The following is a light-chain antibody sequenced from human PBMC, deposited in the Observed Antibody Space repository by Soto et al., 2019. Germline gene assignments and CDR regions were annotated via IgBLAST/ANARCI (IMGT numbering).Light chain of an antibody. V-gene: IGKV3-11*01. CDR2: DAS. CDR3: QQRSNCPPIT. CDR1: QSVSSY. Sequence: IMLTQSPATLSLSPGERATLSCRASQSVSSYLAWYQQKPGQAPRLLIYDASSRATGIPARFSGSGSGTDFTLTISSLEPEDFAVYYCQQRSNCPPITFGQGTRLEI. J-gene: IGKJ5*01.